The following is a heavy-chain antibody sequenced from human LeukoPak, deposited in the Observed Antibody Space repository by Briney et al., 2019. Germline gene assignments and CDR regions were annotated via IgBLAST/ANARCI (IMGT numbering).Heavy chain of an antibody. V-gene: IGHV3-23*01. CDR3: AKAGDRNYFDY. D-gene: IGHD3-22*01. CDR2: ISPTGDGA. Sequence: GGSLRLSCAASGCTFSSYALHWVRQDPAKGLEWVSGISPTGDGAYYADSVKGRFSISRDNSRNTLYVHMNSLRAEDTAVYYCAKAGDRNYFDYWGQRALVTVSS. CDR1: GCTFSSYA. J-gene: IGHJ4*02.